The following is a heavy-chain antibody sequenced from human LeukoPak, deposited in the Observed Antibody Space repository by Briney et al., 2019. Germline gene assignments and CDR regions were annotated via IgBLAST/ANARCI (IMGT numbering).Heavy chain of an antibody. CDR3: ARDRWSSSSASFDY. CDR2: ISSSSSYV. Sequence: GGSLRLSCAASGFTFSTYTMNWVRQAPGKGLEWVSSISSSSSYVYYADSVKGRFTISRDNAKNSLYLQINSLSVEDTAVYYCARDRWSSSSASFDYWGQGTLVTVSS. CDR1: GFTFSTYT. J-gene: IGHJ4*02. V-gene: IGHV3-21*01. D-gene: IGHD6-6*01.